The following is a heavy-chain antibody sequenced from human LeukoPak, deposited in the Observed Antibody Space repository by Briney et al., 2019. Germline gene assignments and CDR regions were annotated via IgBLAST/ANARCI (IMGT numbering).Heavy chain of an antibody. CDR1: GGSISSGDYY. V-gene: IGHV4-30-4*08. J-gene: IGHJ3*02. CDR3: AREMYYYGSGSYPNNYDGFDI. CDR2: IYYSGST. Sequence: SQTLSLTCTVSGGSISSGDYYWSWIRQPPGKGLEWIGYIYYSGSTYYNPSPKSRVTISVDTSKNQFSLKLNSVTAADTAVYYCAREMYYYGSGSYPNNYDGFDIWGQGTMVTVSS. D-gene: IGHD3-10*01.